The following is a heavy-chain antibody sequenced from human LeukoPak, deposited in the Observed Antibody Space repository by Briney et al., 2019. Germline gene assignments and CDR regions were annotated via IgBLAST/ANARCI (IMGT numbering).Heavy chain of an antibody. J-gene: IGHJ4*02. Sequence: SETLSLTCTVSGGSISSYYWSWIRQPPGKGLEWIGYIYYSGSTYYNPSLKSRVTISVDTSKNQFSLKLSSVTAADTAVYYCARQIKDSSGYYTDYWGQGTLVTVSS. CDR1: GGSISSYY. V-gene: IGHV4-59*04. D-gene: IGHD3-22*01. CDR2: IYYSGST. CDR3: ARQIKDSSGYYTDY.